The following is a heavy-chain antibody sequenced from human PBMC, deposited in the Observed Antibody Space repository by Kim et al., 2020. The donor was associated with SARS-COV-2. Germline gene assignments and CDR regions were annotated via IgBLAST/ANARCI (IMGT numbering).Heavy chain of an antibody. CDR2: INHSGST. Sequence: SETLSLTCAVYGGSFSAYYWSWIRQPPGKGLEWIGEINHSGSTNYNPSLKSRVTILVDTSKNYFSLKVTSVTAAETAVYYCARGEVVCRTTSCYASPFDYWGQGTLVTVSS. D-gene: IGHD2-2*01. CDR1: GGSFSAYY. J-gene: IGHJ4*02. V-gene: IGHV4-34*01. CDR3: ARGEVVCRTTSCYASPFDY.